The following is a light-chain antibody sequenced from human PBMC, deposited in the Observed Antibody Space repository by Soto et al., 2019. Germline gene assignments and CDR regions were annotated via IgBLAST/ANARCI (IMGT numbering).Light chain of an antibody. CDR3: ISYTSSSTLVV. Sequence: QSVLTQPASVSGSPGQSITISCTGTSSDVGGYNYVSWYQQHPGKAPKLMIYDVSNRPSGVSNRFSGSKSGNTASLTISGLQAEDAADYYCISYTSSSTLVVFGGGTKVTVL. V-gene: IGLV2-14*01. CDR2: DVS. CDR1: SSDVGGYNY. J-gene: IGLJ2*01.